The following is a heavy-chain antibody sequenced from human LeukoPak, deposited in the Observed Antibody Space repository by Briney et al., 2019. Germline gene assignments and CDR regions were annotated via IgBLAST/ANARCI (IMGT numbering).Heavy chain of an antibody. CDR2: INAGNGNT. V-gene: IGHV1-3*01. CDR3: ARERRGGYNWFDP. Sequence: ASVTVSCTASGYIFTSYAMHWVRQAPGQRLEWMGWINAGNGNTKYSQKFQGRVTITRDTSASTAYMELSSLRSEDTAVYYCARERRGGYNWFDPWGQGTLVTVSS. J-gene: IGHJ5*02. D-gene: IGHD3-16*01. CDR1: GYIFTSYA.